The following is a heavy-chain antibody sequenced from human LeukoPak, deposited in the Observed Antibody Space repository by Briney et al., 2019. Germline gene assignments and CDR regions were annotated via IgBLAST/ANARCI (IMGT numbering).Heavy chain of an antibody. CDR1: GGSFSGYY. J-gene: IGHJ4*02. D-gene: IGHD2-15*01. CDR2: INHSGST. CDR3: ASQAARVFDY. Sequence: SETLSLTCAVYGGSFSGYYWSWIRQPPGKGLEWIGEINHSGSTNYNPSLKSRVTISVDTSKNQFSLKLSSVTAADTAVYYCASQAARVFDYWGQGTLVTVSS. V-gene: IGHV4-34*01.